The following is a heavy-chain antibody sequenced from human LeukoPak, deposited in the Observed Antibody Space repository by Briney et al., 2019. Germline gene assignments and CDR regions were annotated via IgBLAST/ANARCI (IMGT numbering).Heavy chain of an antibody. D-gene: IGHD7-27*01. J-gene: IGHJ4*02. CDR2: ISYDGKDK. CDR1: GFIFRRFS. V-gene: IGHV3-30*03. CDR3: ARADWGSVDS. Sequence: GRSLRLSCAASGFIFRRFSMHWVRQAPGKGLEWVTVISYDGKDKSYTDSVKGRFTISRDNSKNTLYLQMTSLRVEDTAVYYCARADWGSVDSWGQGSLVTVSS.